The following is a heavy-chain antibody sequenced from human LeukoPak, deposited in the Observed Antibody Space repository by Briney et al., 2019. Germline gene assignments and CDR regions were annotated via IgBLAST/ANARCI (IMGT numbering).Heavy chain of an antibody. Sequence: EESLKISCKGSGYSFTSYWIGWVRQMPGKGLEWMGIIYPGDSDTRYSPSFQGQVTISADKSISTAYLQWSSLKASDTAMYYCARGTMVRGVHDAFDIWGQGTMVTVSS. D-gene: IGHD3-10*01. CDR1: GYSFTSYW. J-gene: IGHJ3*02. CDR2: IYPGDSDT. CDR3: ARGTMVRGVHDAFDI. V-gene: IGHV5-51*01.